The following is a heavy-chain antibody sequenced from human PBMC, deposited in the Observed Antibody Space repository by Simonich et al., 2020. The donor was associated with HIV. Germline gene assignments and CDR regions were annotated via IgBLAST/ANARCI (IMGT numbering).Heavy chain of an antibody. J-gene: IGHJ3*02. Sequence: QVQLQQWGAGLLKPSETLSFTCAVYGGSFSGYYWSWIRQPPGKGLEWIGEINHSGSTNSNPSLKSRVTVSVDTSKNQFSLKLSSVTAADTALYYCARGDYYNIFTAYAFDIWGQGTMVTVSS. CDR3: ARGDYYNIFTAYAFDI. V-gene: IGHV4-34*01. D-gene: IGHD3-9*01. CDR1: GGSFSGYY. CDR2: INHSGST.